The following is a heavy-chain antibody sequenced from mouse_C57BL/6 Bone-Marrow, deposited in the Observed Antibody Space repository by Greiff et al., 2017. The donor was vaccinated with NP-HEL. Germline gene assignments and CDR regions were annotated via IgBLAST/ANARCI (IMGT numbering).Heavy chain of an antibody. Sequence: EVQRVESGGGLVKPGGSLKLSCAASGFTFSSYTMSWVRQTPEKRLEWVATISGGGGNTYYPDSVKGRFTISRDNAKNTLYLQMSSLRSEDTALYYCARQRRGYYGMGYWGQGTTLTVSS. CDR3: ARQRRGYYGMGY. V-gene: IGHV5-9*01. D-gene: IGHD1-1*01. CDR2: ISGGGGNT. CDR1: GFTFSSYT. J-gene: IGHJ2*01.